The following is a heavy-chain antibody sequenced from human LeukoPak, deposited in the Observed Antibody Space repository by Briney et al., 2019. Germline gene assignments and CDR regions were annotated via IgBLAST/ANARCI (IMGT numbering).Heavy chain of an antibody. CDR1: GFTFSHFW. CDR3: VREGHDNGWSFDY. V-gene: IGHV3-7*01. J-gene: IGHJ4*02. Sequence: GGSLRLSCAASGFTFSHFWMSWVRQAPGKGLEWVANINQGGSEKYYVDSVEGRFTISRDNPKNSLYLQMTSLRAEDAAVYYCVREGHDNGWSFDYWGQGALVIVSS. D-gene: IGHD6-19*01. CDR2: INQGGSEK.